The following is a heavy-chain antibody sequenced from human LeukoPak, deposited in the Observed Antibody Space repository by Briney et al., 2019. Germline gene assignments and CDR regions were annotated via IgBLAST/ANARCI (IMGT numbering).Heavy chain of an antibody. CDR1: GGSISSGSYY. D-gene: IGHD1-20*01. V-gene: IGHV4-61*02. Sequence: SETLSLTCTVSGGSISSGSYYWSWIRQPAGKGLEWIGRIYTSGSTNYNPSLKSRVTISVDTSKNQFSLKLSSVTAADTAVYYCAREGNWNDGFDYWGQGTLVTVSS. J-gene: IGHJ4*02. CDR3: AREGNWNDGFDY. CDR2: IYTSGST.